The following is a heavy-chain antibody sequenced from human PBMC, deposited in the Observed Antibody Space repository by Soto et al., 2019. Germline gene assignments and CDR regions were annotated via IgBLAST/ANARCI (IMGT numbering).Heavy chain of an antibody. CDR2: IYYSGST. CDR1: GGSISSYY. D-gene: IGHD4-17*01. V-gene: IGHV4-59*01. J-gene: IGHJ6*02. Sequence: LSLTCTVSGGSISSYYWSWIRQPPGKGLEWIGYIYYSGSTNYNPSLKSRVTISVDTSKNQFSLKLSSVTAADTAVYYCARAVDYGSGMDVWGQGTTVTVSS. CDR3: ARAVDYGSGMDV.